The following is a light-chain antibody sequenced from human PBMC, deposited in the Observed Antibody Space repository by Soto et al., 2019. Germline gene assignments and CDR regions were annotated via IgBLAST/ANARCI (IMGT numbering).Light chain of an antibody. Sequence: QLVLTQSPSASASLGASVKLTCTLSSGHNSYAIAWHQQQPEKGPRYLMKVNSDGSHSKGDGIPDRFSGSSSGAERYLTISSLQSEDEADYYCQTWGTGTVVFGGGTKVTVL. CDR2: VNSDGSH. J-gene: IGLJ2*01. CDR1: SGHNSYA. CDR3: QTWGTGTVV. V-gene: IGLV4-69*01.